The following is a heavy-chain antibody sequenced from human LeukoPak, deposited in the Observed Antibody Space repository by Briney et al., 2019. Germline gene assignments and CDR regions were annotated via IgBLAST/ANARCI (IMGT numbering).Heavy chain of an antibody. CDR2: IYCSGST. J-gene: IGHJ4*02. V-gene: IGHV4-39*07. CDR1: GGSISSSSYY. CDR3: ARDRSGHRYSSSWYMGGLFDY. D-gene: IGHD6-13*01. Sequence: SETLSLTCTVSGGSISSSSYYWGWIRQPPGKGLEWIGSIYCSGSTYYNPSLKSRVTISVDTSKNQFSLKLSSVTAADTAVYYCARDRSGHRYSSSWYMGGLFDYWGQGTLVTVSS.